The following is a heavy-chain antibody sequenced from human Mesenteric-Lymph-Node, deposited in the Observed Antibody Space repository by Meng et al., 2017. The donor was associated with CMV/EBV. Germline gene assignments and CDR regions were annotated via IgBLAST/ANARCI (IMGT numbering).Heavy chain of an antibody. J-gene: IGHJ6*02. Sequence: GESLKISCAASGFTFSSYAMSWVRQAPGKGLVWASRINSDGSSTIYADSVKGRFTISRDNAKNTLYLQMNSLRAEDTAVYYCARTNRGGMDVWGQGTTVTVSS. CDR2: INSDGSST. CDR1: GFTFSSYA. CDR3: ARTNRGGMDV. V-gene: IGHV3-74*01. D-gene: IGHD2-8*01.